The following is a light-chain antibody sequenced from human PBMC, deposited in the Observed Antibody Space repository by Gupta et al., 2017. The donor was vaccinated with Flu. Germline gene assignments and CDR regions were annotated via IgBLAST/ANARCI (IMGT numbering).Light chain of an antibody. V-gene: IGKV3-11*01. Sequence: EIVLTQSPATLSLSPGEGATLSCRASQSIDNYLVWYQQQPGQAPRLLIYDASRRASDTPARFSGSGSGTDYTLTISSLEAEDSAVYYCQQRVTWPLTFGGGTKVEIK. CDR2: DAS. J-gene: IGKJ4*01. CDR1: QSIDNY. CDR3: QQRVTWPLT.